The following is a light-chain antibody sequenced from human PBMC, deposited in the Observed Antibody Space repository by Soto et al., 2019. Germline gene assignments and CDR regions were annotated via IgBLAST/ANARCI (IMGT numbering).Light chain of an antibody. V-gene: IGLV1-40*01. CDR3: QSYDTSLSGVI. CDR1: SSNIGAGYD. CDR2: ADN. Sequence: QSVLTQTPSVSGAPGQKITMSCTGSSSNIGAGYDVHWYQQVPGAAPRLLIYADNNRPSGVPDRFSASKSGTSASLAITGLQGEDEANYYCQSYDTSLSGVIFGEGTQLTVL. J-gene: IGLJ2*01.